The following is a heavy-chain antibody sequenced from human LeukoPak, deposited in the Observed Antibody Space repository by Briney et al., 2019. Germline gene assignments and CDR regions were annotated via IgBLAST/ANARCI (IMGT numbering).Heavy chain of an antibody. V-gene: IGHV1-18*01. Sequence: GASVKVSCKASGYTFTSYGISWVRQAPGQRLEWMGWISAYSGNTNYAQKVQGRVTMTTDTTTSTAYMELRSLRSDDTAVYYCARGSGSLRAFDIWGQGTMVTVSS. CDR3: ARGSGSLRAFDI. D-gene: IGHD3-10*01. CDR1: GYTFTSYG. J-gene: IGHJ3*02. CDR2: ISAYSGNT.